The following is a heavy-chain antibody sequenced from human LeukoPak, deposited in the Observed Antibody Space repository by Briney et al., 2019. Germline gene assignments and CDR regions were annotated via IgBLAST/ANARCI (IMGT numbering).Heavy chain of an antibody. D-gene: IGHD6-13*01. CDR2: IYHSGST. CDR3: ARMFRSSWYINWFDP. CDR1: GYSISSGYF. Sequence: SETLSLTCTVSGYSISSGYFWGWIRQPPGQGLEWIESIYHSGSTSYNPSLKSRLTISVDTSKNQFSLKLNFVTAADTAMYYCARMFRSSWYINWFDPWGQGTLVTVSS. J-gene: IGHJ5*02. V-gene: IGHV4-38-2*02.